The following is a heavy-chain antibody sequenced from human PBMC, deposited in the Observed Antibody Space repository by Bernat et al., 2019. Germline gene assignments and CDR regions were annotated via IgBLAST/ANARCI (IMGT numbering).Heavy chain of an antibody. CDR3: AKDQFATIFGVVIRPLDY. CDR2: IWYDGSNK. CDR1: GFTFSSYG. J-gene: IGHJ4*02. V-gene: IGHV3-33*06. Sequence: QVQLVESGGGVVQPGRSLRLSCAASGFTFSSYGMHWVRQAPGKGLEWVAVIWYDGSNKYYADSVKGRFTISRDNSKNTLYLQMNSLRAEDTAVYYCAKDQFATIFGVVIRPLDYWGQGTLVTVSS. D-gene: IGHD3-3*01.